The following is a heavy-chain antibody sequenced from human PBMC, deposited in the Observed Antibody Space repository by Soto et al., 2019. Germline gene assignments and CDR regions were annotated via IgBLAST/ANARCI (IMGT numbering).Heavy chain of an antibody. CDR3: AKDWDDIVVVQAATRIDY. CDR2: ISYDGSNK. CDR1: GFTFSSYG. Sequence: GGSLRLSCAASGFTFSSYGMHWVRQAPGKGLEWVAVISYDGSNKYYADSVKGRFTISRDNSKNTLYLQMNSLRAEDTAVYYCAKDWDDIVVVQAATRIDYWGQGTLVTVSS. D-gene: IGHD2-2*01. V-gene: IGHV3-30*18. J-gene: IGHJ4*02.